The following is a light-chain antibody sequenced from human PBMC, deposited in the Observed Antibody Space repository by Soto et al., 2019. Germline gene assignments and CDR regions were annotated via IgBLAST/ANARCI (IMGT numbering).Light chain of an antibody. Sequence: DIQMTQSPSTLSASVGNCVTITCRARRTISSWLAWYQQKPGKAPKLLIYKASSLESGVPSRFSGSGSGTEFTLTIISLQPDDFATYYCQQYNSYRTFGQGTKVEIK. CDR3: QQYNSYRT. J-gene: IGKJ1*01. CDR1: RTISSW. V-gene: IGKV1-5*03. CDR2: KAS.